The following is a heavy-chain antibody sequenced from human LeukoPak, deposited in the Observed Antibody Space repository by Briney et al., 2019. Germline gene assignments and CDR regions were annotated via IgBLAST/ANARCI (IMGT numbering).Heavy chain of an antibody. CDR3: ARGDRRYSSGPPTD. CDR2: INSDGSST. V-gene: IGHV3-74*01. J-gene: IGHJ4*02. Sequence: PGGSLRLSCAASGFTFSSYWMHWVRQAPGKGLVWVSRINSDGSSTSYADSVKGRFTISRDNAKSTLYLQMNSLRAEDTAVYYCARGDRRYSSGPPTDWGQGTLVTVSS. CDR1: GFTFSSYW. D-gene: IGHD6-19*01.